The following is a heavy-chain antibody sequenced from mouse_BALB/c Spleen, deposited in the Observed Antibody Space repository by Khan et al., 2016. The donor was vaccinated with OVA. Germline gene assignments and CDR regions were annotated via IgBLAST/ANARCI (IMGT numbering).Heavy chain of an antibody. CDR3: ARNGIGNYEICDY. D-gene: IGHD2-1*01. J-gene: IGHJ2*01. CDR1: GYTFTNYW. V-gene: IGHV1-5*01. CDR2: IYPGNSDT. Sequence: VQLKESGTVLARPGASVKMSCKASGYTFTNYWMHWVKQRPGQGLEWIGTIYPGNSDTNYNQKFKGKAKLTAVKSTNTAYMELSSLTNEDSAVYYCARNGIGNYEICDYWGQGTTLTGSS.